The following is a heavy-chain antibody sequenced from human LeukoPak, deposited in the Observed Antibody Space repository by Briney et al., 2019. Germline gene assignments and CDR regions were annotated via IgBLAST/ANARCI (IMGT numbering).Heavy chain of an antibody. V-gene: IGHV3-23*01. D-gene: IGHD3-22*01. J-gene: IGHJ4*02. CDR2: MSGSGGGGST. Sequence: GGSLRLSCAASGFTLSNHAMSWVRQAPGKGLEWVTAMSGSGGGGSTYYADSVKGRFTVSRDNSKDTLFLQMSRLRAEDTAIYFCARADDGTSYPQLPFDYWGQGTLVTVSS. CDR1: GFTLSNHA. CDR3: ARADDGTSYPQLPFDY.